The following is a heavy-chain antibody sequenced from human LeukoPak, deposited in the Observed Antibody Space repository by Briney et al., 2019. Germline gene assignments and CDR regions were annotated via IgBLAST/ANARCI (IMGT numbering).Heavy chain of an antibody. Sequence: SDTLSLTCTVSGDPINSSSYYWGWIRQPPGKGLEWIGSLYYSGSTYYNPSLKSRVTESVDTSKNQFSLKLPAVTAADTAVYYCARYLRNCGGDCPTHDAFDIWGQGTMVTVSS. D-gene: IGHD2-21*02. CDR1: GDPINSSSYY. J-gene: IGHJ3*02. V-gene: IGHV4-39*01. CDR3: ARYLRNCGGDCPTHDAFDI. CDR2: LYYSGST.